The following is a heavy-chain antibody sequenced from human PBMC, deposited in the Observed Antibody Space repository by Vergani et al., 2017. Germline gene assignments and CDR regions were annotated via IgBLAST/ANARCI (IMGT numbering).Heavy chain of an antibody. Sequence: QVQLQQWGGGLLKPSETLSLTCVVNGGSFTRYHWTWIRQSPGEGLEWVGDIDHTGRPDYNPSLKSRLTMSVDKARNPFSLTLNSVTATDTAIYFCARVNTETNGHLYYYYYMDVCGQGTAVTVS. D-gene: IGHD4-11*01. J-gene: IGHJ6*03. CDR1: GGSFTRYH. CDR2: IDHTGRP. V-gene: IGHV4-34*01. CDR3: ARVNTETNGHLYYYYYMDV.